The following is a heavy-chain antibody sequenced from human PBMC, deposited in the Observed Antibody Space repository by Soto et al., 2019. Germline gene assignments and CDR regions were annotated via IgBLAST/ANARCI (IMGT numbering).Heavy chain of an antibody. Sequence: EVQLVESGGGLVQPGGSLRLSCAASGFTFSGYSMNWVRQAPGKGLEWVSYISSSSSTIYYADYVKGRFTISRDNAKNSLYLQMNSLRDEDTAVYYCARESAALNWFDPWGQGTLVTVSS. CDR1: GFTFSGYS. CDR3: ARESAALNWFDP. CDR2: ISSSSSTI. J-gene: IGHJ5*02. V-gene: IGHV3-48*02. D-gene: IGHD2-2*01.